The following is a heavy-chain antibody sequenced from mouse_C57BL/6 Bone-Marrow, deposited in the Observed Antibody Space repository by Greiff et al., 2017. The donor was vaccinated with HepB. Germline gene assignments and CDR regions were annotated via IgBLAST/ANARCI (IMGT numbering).Heavy chain of an antibody. J-gene: IGHJ1*03. Sequence: QVQLQQPGAELVRPGSSVKLSCKASGYTFTSYWMHWVKQRPIQGLEWIGNIDPSDSETHYNQKFKDKARLTVDKSSSTAYMQRSSLTSEDSAVYYCARRGLPWYFDVWGTGTTVTVSS. V-gene: IGHV1-52*01. D-gene: IGHD2-4*01. CDR1: GYTFTSYW. CDR2: IDPSDSET. CDR3: ARRGLPWYFDV.